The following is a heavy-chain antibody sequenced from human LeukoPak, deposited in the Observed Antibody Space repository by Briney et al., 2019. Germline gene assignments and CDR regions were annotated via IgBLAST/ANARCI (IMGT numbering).Heavy chain of an antibody. CDR1: GFTFSRYG. Sequence: PGGSLRLSCVASGFTFSRYGMHWVRQTPGKGLEWVAVIIYDGSNKYYADSVKGRFTISRDNSKNTLYLQMNSLRAEDTAVYYCAKETLKDSGSYIPIDYWGQGTLVTVSS. V-gene: IGHV3-30*18. D-gene: IGHD6-19*01. J-gene: IGHJ4*02. CDR2: IIYDGSNK. CDR3: AKETLKDSGSYIPIDY.